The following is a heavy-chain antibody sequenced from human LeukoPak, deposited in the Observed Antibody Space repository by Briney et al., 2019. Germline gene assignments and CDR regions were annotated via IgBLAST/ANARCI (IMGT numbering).Heavy chain of an antibody. D-gene: IGHD5-12*01. J-gene: IGHJ3*02. V-gene: IGHV4-34*01. CDR1: GGSLSGYY. CDR2: INHSGST. Sequence: SETLSLTCAVYGGSLSGYYWSWIRQPPGKGLEWIGEINHSGSTNYNPSLKSRVTISVDTSKNQFSLKLSSVTAADTAVYYCARSYEGAFDIWGQGTMVTVSS. CDR3: ARSYEGAFDI.